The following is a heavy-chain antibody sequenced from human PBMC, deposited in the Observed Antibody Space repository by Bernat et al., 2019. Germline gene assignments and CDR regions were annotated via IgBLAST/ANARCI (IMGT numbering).Heavy chain of an antibody. V-gene: IGHV3-33*01. CDR3: ARGLTYYYGSGSYWGWFDP. Sequence: QLVESVFFLVQPGLSLRLSCAASGFTFSRYGMHWVRQAPGKGLEWVAVIWYDGSNKYYADSVKGRFTISRDNSKNTLYLQMNSLRAEDTAVYYCARGLTYYYGSGSYWGWFDPWGQGTLVTVSS. J-gene: IGHJ5*02. D-gene: IGHD3-10*01. CDR1: GFTFSRYG. CDR2: IWYDGSNK.